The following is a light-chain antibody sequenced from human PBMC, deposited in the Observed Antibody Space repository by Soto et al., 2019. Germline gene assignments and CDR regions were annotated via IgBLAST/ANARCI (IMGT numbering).Light chain of an antibody. CDR3: SSYAGSIYV. CDR2: EVT. Sequence: QSVLTQPPSASGSPGQSVTSSCTGTSSDVGGYNFVSWYQHHPGKAPKLMIYEVTKRPSGVPDRFSGSKSGNTASLTVSGLQTEDEADYYCSSYAGSIYVFGTGTKVTVL. CDR1: SSDVGGYNF. V-gene: IGLV2-8*01. J-gene: IGLJ1*01.